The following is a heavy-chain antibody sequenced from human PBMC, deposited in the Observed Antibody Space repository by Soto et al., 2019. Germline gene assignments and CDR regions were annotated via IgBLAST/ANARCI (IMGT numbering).Heavy chain of an antibody. D-gene: IGHD1-1*01. V-gene: IGHV4-39*01. Sequence: SETLSLTCTVSGGSISSGPYSWGWIRQPPGEGLEWIGTFHYNENTYYNPSLGSRVTISVDTPKNQFSLKLSSVTAADTAVYYCAKNWNPGSLVHWGQGTLVTVSS. CDR3: AKNWNPGSLVH. CDR1: GGSISSGPYS. CDR2: FHYNENT. J-gene: IGHJ4*02.